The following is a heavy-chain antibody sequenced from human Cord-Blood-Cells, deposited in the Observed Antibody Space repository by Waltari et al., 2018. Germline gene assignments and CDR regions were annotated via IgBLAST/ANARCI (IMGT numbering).Heavy chain of an antibody. CDR3: ARRNSNYDY. CDR2: INHSGST. J-gene: IGHJ4*02. V-gene: IGHV4-34*01. CDR1: GASFSGYY. D-gene: IGHD4-4*01. Sequence: QVQLQQWGAGLLKPSATLSPTCAVYGASFSGYYWSWLRQPPGKGLELIGEINHSGSTNYNPSLKSRVTISVDTSKNQFSLKLSSVTAADTAVYYCARRNSNYDYWGQGTLVTVSS.